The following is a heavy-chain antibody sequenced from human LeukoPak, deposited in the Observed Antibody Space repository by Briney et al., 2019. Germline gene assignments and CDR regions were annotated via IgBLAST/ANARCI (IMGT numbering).Heavy chain of an antibody. J-gene: IGHJ4*02. Sequence: SETLSLTCTVSGGSIDGYYLSWIRQPPEKGLEWLGYIYYRGSTNYNPSLKSRITISLDTSKNQFSLNLSSVTAADTAVYYCARADYDTSTYYYTFDYWGQGALVTVSS. CDR1: GGSIDGYY. V-gene: IGHV4-59*01. CDR3: ARADYDTSTYYYTFDY. CDR2: IYYRGST. D-gene: IGHD3-22*01.